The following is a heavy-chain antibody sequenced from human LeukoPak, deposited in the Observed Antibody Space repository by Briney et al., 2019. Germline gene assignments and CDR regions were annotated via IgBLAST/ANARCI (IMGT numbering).Heavy chain of an antibody. CDR3: ARRIRGVATTFDY. V-gene: IGHV4-39*01. Sequence: SETLSLTCTVSGGSISSSSYYWGWIRQPPGKGLEWVGSIYYSGSTYYNPSLKSRVTISVDTSKNQFSLKLSSVTAADTAAYYCARRIRGVATTFDYWGQGTLVTVSS. CDR1: GGSISSSSYY. D-gene: IGHD5-12*01. CDR2: IYYSGST. J-gene: IGHJ4*02.